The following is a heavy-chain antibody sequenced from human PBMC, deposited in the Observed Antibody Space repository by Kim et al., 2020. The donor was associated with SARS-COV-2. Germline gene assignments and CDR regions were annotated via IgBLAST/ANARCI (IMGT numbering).Heavy chain of an antibody. Sequence: SETLSLTCAVYGGSFSGYYWSWIRQPPGKGLEWIGEINHSGSTNYNPSLKSRVTISVDTSKNQFSLKLSSVTAADTAVYYCARGDYGGNSGGDDYWGQGTLVTVSS. CDR1: GGSFSGYY. V-gene: IGHV4-34*01. CDR2: INHSGST. CDR3: ARGDYGGNSGGDDY. D-gene: IGHD4-17*01. J-gene: IGHJ4*02.